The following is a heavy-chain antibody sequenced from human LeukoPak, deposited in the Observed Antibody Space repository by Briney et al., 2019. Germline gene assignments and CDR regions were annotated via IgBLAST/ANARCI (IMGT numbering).Heavy chain of an antibody. Sequence: SGTLCLSCTVSGGSISSGDYCWSWIRQPPGQGLEWVVYIYYSGRNYYNPSLKSRATITVDTSKIQFSLKMSSVTAADTAEYYSARGRSWSRTSCRDQDLDIWGQGTLVTVSS. CDR2: IYYSGRN. V-gene: IGHV4-30-4*01. J-gene: IGHJ4*02. CDR3: ARGRSWSRTSCRDQDLDI. CDR1: GGSISSGDYC. D-gene: IGHD2-2*01.